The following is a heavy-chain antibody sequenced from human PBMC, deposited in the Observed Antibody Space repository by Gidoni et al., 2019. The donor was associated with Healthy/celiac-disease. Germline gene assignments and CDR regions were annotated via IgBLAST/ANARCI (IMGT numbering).Heavy chain of an antibody. CDR2: ISGRGGST. J-gene: IGHJ3*02. D-gene: IGHD2-2*01. CDR3: RGYATAEVAFDI. CDR1: GFTFSSYA. Sequence: EVQLLESGGGLVQPGGSLRLSCAASGFTFSSYAMSWVRQAPGKGLEWVSAISGRGGSTYYADSGKGRFTISRDNSKNTLYLQMNSLRAEDTAVYYCRGYATAEVAFDIWGQGTMVTVSS. V-gene: IGHV3-23*01.